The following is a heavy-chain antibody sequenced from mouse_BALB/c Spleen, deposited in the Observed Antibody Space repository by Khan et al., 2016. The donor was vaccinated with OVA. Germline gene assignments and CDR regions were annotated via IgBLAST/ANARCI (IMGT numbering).Heavy chain of an antibody. D-gene: IGHD4-1*01. CDR3: ARDSWDVFAY. J-gene: IGHJ3*01. CDR1: GFNIKDTY. CDR2: IDPANGTT. Sequence: IQLVQSGAELVKPGASVKLSCTASGFNIKDTYMHWVKQRPEQGLEWIGRIDPANGTTKYDPKFQGKATITADTSSNTAYLQLSSLTSEDPAVFYWARDSWDVFAYWSQGTLVTVSA. V-gene: IGHV14-3*02.